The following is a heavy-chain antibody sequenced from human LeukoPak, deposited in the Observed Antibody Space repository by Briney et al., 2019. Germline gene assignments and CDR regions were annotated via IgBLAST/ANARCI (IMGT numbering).Heavy chain of an antibody. D-gene: IGHD7-27*01. Sequence: GGSLRLSCAASGFTFSSYSMNWVRQAPGKGLEWVSSISSSSSYIYYADSVKGRFTISRDNAKNSLYLQMNSLRAEDTAVYYCARDKEALNWGWVHSPKGAFDIWGQGQWSPSLQ. CDR1: GFTFSSYS. J-gene: IGHJ3*02. CDR2: ISSSSSYI. V-gene: IGHV3-21*01. CDR3: ARDKEALNWGWVHSPKGAFDI.